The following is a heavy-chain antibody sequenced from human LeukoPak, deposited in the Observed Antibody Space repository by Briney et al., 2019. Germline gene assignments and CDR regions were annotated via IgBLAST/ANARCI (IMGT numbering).Heavy chain of an antibody. V-gene: IGHV1-69*05. CDR3: PRAFTFGELSFGL. CDR1: GGTFSSYA. Sequence: SVKVSCKASGGTFSSYAISWVRQAPGQGLEWMGGIIPIFGTANYAQKFQGRVTITTDESTSTAYMELSSLRSEDTAVYYCPRAFTFGELSFGLRGPGTLVNGPS. CDR2: IIPIFGTA. D-gene: IGHD3-16*02. J-gene: IGHJ4*02.